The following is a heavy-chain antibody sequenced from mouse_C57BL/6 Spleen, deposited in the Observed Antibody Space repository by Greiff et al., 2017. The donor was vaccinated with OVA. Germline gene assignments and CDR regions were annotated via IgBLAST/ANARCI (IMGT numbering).Heavy chain of an antibody. D-gene: IGHD1-1*01. CDR2: IDPNSGGT. J-gene: IGHJ2*01. V-gene: IGHV1-72*01. CDR3: AITTVVLYYCDY. CDR1: GYTFTSYW. Sequence: QVQLKQPGAELVKPGASVKLSCKASGYTFTSYWMHWVKQRPGRGLEWIGRIDPNSGGTKYNEKFKSKATLTVDKPSSTAYMQLSSLTSEDSAVYYCAITTVVLYYCDYWGQGTTLTVSS.